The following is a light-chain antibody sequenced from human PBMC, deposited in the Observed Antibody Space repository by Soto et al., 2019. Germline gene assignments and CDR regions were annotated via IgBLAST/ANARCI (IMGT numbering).Light chain of an antibody. Sequence: DIVLTQSPAFLSLSPGDRATLSCWGTESISSYLDWVQQKPGQAPRLLIYKGSKRAPGVPARFSFSGSETDFTLTIDSLEPEDSVVYYCRHRNNWPTFGPGTKVDIK. CDR1: ESISSY. CDR2: KGS. J-gene: IGKJ3*01. V-gene: IGKV3-11*01. CDR3: RHRNNWPT.